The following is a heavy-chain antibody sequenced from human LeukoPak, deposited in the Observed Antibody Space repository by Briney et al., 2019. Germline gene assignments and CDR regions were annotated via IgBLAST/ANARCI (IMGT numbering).Heavy chain of an antibody. CDR2: ISGSGGST. D-gene: IGHD4-11*01. J-gene: IGHJ4*02. CDR1: GFTFSSYA. V-gene: IGHV3-23*01. CDR3: AKSGLQILYFDY. Sequence: GGSLRLSGAASGFTFSSYALGWVRQPPGKGLEGVSAISGSGGSTYYADSVKGRFTISRDNSKNTLYLQMNSLRAEDTAVYYCAKSGLQILYFDYWGQGTLVTVSS.